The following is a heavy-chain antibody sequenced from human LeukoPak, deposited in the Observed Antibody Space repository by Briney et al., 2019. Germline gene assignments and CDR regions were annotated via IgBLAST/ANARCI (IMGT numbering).Heavy chain of an antibody. CDR3: ARDPGQQLVLYYFDY. J-gene: IGHJ4*02. V-gene: IGHV4-39*07. CDR2: IYYSGST. Sequence: SETLSLTCTVSGGSISSSSYYWGWIRQPPGKGLEWIGSIYYSGSTYYNPSLKSRVTISVDTSKNQLSLKLSSVTAADTAVYYCARDPGQQLVLYYFDYWGQGTLVTVSS. CDR1: GGSISSSSYY. D-gene: IGHD6-13*01.